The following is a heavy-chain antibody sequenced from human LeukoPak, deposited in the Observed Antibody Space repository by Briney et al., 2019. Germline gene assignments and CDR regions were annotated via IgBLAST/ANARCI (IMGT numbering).Heavy chain of an antibody. J-gene: IGHJ3*02. CDR1: GGTFSSYA. Sequence: ASVKGSCKASGGTFSSYAISWVRQAPGQGLEWMGGIIPIFGTANYAQKFQGRVTITADESTSTAYMELSSLRSEDTAVYYCARLEWELSLGAFDIWGQGTMVTVSS. CDR2: IIPIFGTA. CDR3: ARLEWELSLGAFDI. V-gene: IGHV1-69*13. D-gene: IGHD1-26*01.